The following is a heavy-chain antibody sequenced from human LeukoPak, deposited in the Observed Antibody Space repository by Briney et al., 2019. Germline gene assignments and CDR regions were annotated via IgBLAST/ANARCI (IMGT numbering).Heavy chain of an antibody. V-gene: IGHV3-21*01. CDR3: ASVIFEDTNDAFDI. CDR2: ISSSSSYI. Sequence: GGSLRLSCAASGFTFSSYSMNWVRQAPGKGLEWVSSISSSSSYIYYADSVKGRFTISRDNAKNSLYLQMNSLRAEDTAVYYCASVIFEDTNDAFDIWGQGQWSPSLQ. CDR1: GFTFSSYS. J-gene: IGHJ3*02. D-gene: IGHD3-3*01.